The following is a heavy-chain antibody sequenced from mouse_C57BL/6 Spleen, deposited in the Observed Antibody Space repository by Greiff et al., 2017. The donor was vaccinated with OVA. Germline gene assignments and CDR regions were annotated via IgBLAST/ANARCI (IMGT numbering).Heavy chain of an antibody. V-gene: IGHV1-18*01. CDR3: ARRGYHYAMDY. CDR1: GYTFTDYN. D-gene: IGHD2-2*01. Sequence: VQLKQSGPELVKPGASVKIPCKASGYTFTDYNMDWVKQSHGKSLEWIGDINPNNGGTIYNQKFKGKATLTVDKSSSTAYMELRSLTSEDTAVYYCARRGYHYAMDYWGQGTSVTVSS. CDR2: INPNNGGT. J-gene: IGHJ4*01.